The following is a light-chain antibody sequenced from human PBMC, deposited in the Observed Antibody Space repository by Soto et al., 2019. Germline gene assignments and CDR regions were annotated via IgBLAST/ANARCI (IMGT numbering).Light chain of an antibody. V-gene: IGKV1-5*03. J-gene: IGKJ1*01. CDR1: RSISSW. CDR3: QQYSISPWT. CDR2: KAS. Sequence: IQVTRAPSARRAPVGQRHSHTYRASRSISSWLAWFQQKPGKAPKLLIYKASSSESGVPSRFSGSGSGTDFTLTISSLQPDDFAIYYCQQYSISPWTFGQGTKVDIK.